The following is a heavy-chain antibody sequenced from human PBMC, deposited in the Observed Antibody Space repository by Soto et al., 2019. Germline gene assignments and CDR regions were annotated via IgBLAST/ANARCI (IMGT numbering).Heavy chain of an antibody. CDR3: ARAGAAPYYYYGMDV. D-gene: IGHD2-15*01. CDR2: ISTNNGNT. V-gene: IGHV1-18*01. J-gene: IGHJ6*02. CDR1: GGTFSSSA. Sequence: ASVKVSCKASGGTFSSSAISWVRQAPGQGLEWMGWISTNNGNTNDAQKFQDRVTMTSDTSTSTVYMELRSLRSDDTAVYYCARAGAAPYYYYGMDVWGQGTRVTVSS.